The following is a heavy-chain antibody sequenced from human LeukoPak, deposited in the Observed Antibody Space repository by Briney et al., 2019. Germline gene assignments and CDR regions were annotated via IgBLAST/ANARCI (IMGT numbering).Heavy chain of an antibody. CDR2: ISGGGDGT. CDR1: GFRFSNYA. J-gene: IGHJ4*02. Sequence: GGSLRLSCEASGFRFSNYAMHWVRQAPEKGLEWVSAISGGGDGTYYADSVKGRFTISRDNSRNTLLLQMSSLRAEDTAVYYCARGVSVAGDFDFWGQGALVTVSS. CDR3: ARGVSVAGDFDF. D-gene: IGHD6-19*01. V-gene: IGHV3-23*01.